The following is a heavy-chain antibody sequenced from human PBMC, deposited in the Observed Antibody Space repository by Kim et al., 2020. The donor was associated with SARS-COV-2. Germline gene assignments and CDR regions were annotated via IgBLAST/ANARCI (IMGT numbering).Heavy chain of an antibody. Sequence: GGSLRLSCAASGFTFDDYAMHWVRQAPGKGLEWVSGISWNSGSIGYADSVKGRFTISRDNAKNSLYLQMNSLRAEDTALYYCAKDGRLLWFGELLSPNWFDPWGQGTLVTVSS. CDR2: ISWNSGSI. CDR1: GFTFDDYA. V-gene: IGHV3-9*01. D-gene: IGHD3-10*01. CDR3: AKDGRLLWFGELLSPNWFDP. J-gene: IGHJ5*02.